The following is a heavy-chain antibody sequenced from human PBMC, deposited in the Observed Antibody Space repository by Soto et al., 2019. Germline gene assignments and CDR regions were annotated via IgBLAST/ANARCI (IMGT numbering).Heavy chain of an antibody. V-gene: IGHV4-59*01. CDR2: IYYSGST. Sequence: SETLSLTCTVSGGSISSYYWSWIRQPPGKGLEWIGYIYYSGSTNYNPSLKSRVTISVDTSKNQFSLKLSSVTAADTAVYYCARDGGYYCSGITPWGQGTLVTVSS. D-gene: IGHD3-10*01. J-gene: IGHJ5*02. CDR3: ARDGGYYCSGITP. CDR1: GGSISSYY.